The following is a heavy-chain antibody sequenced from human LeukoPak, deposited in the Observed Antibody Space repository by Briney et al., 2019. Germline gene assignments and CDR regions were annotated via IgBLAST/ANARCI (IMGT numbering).Heavy chain of an antibody. J-gene: IGHJ6*02. CDR2: INPNSGGT. D-gene: IGHD6-19*01. CDR3: ARQSPGIAVAGLEYYYGMDV. V-gene: IGHV1-2*02. CDR1: GHTFAGYY. Sequence: ASVKVSCKASGHTFAGYYVHWVRQAPGQGLEWMGWINPNSGGTNYAQKFQGRVSMTRDTSISTVYMELSRLRSDDTAVFYCARQSPGIAVAGLEYYYGMDVRGQGTTVTVSS.